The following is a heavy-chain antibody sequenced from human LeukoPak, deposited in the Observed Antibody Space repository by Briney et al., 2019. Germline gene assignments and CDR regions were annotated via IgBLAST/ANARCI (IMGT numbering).Heavy chain of an antibody. CDR2: MYATGST. CDR3: ARDRGGSHFRAQSLSNYYHMDV. CDR1: GGSSSGYY. D-gene: IGHD1-26*01. V-gene: IGHV4-59*10. Sequence: PSETLSLTCAVYGGSSSGYYWSWIRQPTGKGLEWIGRMYATGSTNYNPSLKSRVTISVDMSKNQFSLKLSSVTAADTAVYFCARDRGGSHFRAQSLSNYYHMDVWGKGTTVTISS. J-gene: IGHJ6*03.